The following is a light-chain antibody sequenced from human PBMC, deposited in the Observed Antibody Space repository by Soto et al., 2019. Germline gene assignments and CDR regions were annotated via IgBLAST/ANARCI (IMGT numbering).Light chain of an antibody. V-gene: IGKV3D-15*01. CDR3: QQYNNWPWT. J-gene: IGKJ1*01. Sequence: IVLTQSLGTLSLSTGERATLSCRASQSVSSSYLAWYQQKPGQAPRLLIYDASNRATGIPARFSGSGSGTDFTLTISSLQSEDFAVYYCQQYNNWPWTFGQGTKVDIK. CDR2: DAS. CDR1: QSVSSSY.